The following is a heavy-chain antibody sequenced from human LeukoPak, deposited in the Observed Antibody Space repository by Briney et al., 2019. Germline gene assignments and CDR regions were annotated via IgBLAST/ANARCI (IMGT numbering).Heavy chain of an antibody. CDR3: ARGGGDLAYCGGDCFSDAFDI. CDR1: GFTVGSNY. V-gene: IGHV3-53*01. Sequence: PGGSLRLSCAASGFTVGSNYMSWVRQAPGKGLEWVSVIYSGGSTYYEDSVRGEFTIPRDNSKNTLYLQMNSLRAEDTAVYYCARGGGDLAYCGGDCFSDAFDIWGQGTMVTVSS. J-gene: IGHJ3*02. CDR2: IYSGGST. D-gene: IGHD2-21*02.